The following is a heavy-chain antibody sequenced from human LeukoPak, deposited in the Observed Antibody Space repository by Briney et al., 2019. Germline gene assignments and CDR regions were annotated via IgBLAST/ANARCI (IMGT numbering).Heavy chain of an antibody. Sequence: PGGSLRLSCAASGFTFDDYGMSWVRQAPGKGLEWVSGINWNGGSTGYADSVKGRFTISRDNAKNSLYLQMNSLRAEDTALYYCARDKYFGSFHAWGTYYFDYWGQGTLVTVS. CDR2: INWNGGST. V-gene: IGHV3-20*04. CDR3: ARDKYFGSFHAWGTYYFDY. D-gene: IGHD3-9*01. CDR1: GFTFDDYG. J-gene: IGHJ4*02.